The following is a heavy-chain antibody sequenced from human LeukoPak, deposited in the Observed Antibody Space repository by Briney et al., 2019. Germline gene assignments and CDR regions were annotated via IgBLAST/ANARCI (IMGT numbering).Heavy chain of an antibody. J-gene: IGHJ6*03. CDR1: GFTVSSNY. Sequence: GGSLRLSCAASGFTVSSNYMSWVRQAPGKGLEWVSVIYSGGRTYYADSVKGRFTISRDNSKNTLYLQMNSLRAEDTAVYYCARDRQVSSSSGYYYYYMNVWGKGTTVNVSS. D-gene: IGHD6-6*01. V-gene: IGHV3-66*02. CDR3: ARDRQVSSSSGYYYYYMNV. CDR2: IYSGGRT.